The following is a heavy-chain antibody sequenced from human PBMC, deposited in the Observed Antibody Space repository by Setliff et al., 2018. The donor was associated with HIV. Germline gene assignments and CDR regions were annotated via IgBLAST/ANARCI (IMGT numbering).Heavy chain of an antibody. CDR3: ASRRGIEFYFDI. D-gene: IGHD3-10*01. CDR1: GQSISGYY. J-gene: IGHJ4*02. CDR2: INHGGDT. V-gene: IGHV4-34*01. Sequence: LSLTCAVYGQSISGYYWSWIRQTPGKGLEWIGEINHGGDTNYNPSLKSRVTISVGSSYNHFSLKLSSVTAADTGVYYCASRRGIEFYFDIWGQGTPVTV.